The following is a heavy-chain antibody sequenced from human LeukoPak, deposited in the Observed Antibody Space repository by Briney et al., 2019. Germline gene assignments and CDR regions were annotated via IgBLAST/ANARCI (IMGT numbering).Heavy chain of an antibody. CDR3: ARDKNHYDTRGDF. D-gene: IGHD3-22*01. Sequence: GASVKVSCKASGYTFIDYGITWVRQSPGQGLEWMGWISGYNGNTNYPQKVQGRITVTTDTSTSTAYMELRSLRSDDTAVYYCARDKNHYDTRGDFWGQGTLVTVSS. J-gene: IGHJ4*02. CDR1: GYTFIDYG. V-gene: IGHV1-18*01. CDR2: ISGYNGNT.